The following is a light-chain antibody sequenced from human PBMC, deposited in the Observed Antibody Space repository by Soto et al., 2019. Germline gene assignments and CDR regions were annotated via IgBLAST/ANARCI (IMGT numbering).Light chain of an antibody. CDR1: QSIGTY. V-gene: IGKV1-8*01. CDR2: AAS. CDR3: QQYYIYPPT. Sequence: AIRMTQSPSSFSASTGDRGTITCRASQSIGTYLAWYQQIPGRAPKLLIFAASTLQRGVPSRFSGSGSGTDFTLTISCLQSEDFATYYCQQYYIYPPTFGGGTKVEIK. J-gene: IGKJ4*01.